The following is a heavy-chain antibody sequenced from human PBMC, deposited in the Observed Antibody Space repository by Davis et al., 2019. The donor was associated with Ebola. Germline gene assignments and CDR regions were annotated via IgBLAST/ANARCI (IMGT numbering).Heavy chain of an antibody. D-gene: IGHD2-2*01. CDR1: GYGFTNYW. Sequence: KVSCKGSGYGFTNYWIGWVRQMPGKGLEWMGFIFPDDSDATYSPSFQGQVTFSVDKSIRTAYLHWNSLKASDTATYYSARQGTTSWDSWGQGTLVTVSS. V-gene: IGHV5-51*01. J-gene: IGHJ4*02. CDR2: IFPDDSDA. CDR3: ARQGTTSWDS.